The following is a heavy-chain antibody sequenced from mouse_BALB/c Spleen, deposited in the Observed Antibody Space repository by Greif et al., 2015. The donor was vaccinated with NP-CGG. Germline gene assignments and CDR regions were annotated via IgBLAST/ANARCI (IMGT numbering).Heavy chain of an antibody. J-gene: IGHJ4*01. CDR3: ARNYGGGYYYAMDY. CDR1: GFSFTSYG. Sequence: VMLVESGPGLVQPSQSLSITCTVSGFSFTSYGVHWVRQSPGKGLEWLGVIWSGGSTDYNAAFISRLSISKDNSKSQVFFKMNSLQANDTAIYYCARNYGGGYYYAMDYWGQGTSVTVSS. D-gene: IGHD1-1*01. V-gene: IGHV2-2*02. CDR2: IWSGGST.